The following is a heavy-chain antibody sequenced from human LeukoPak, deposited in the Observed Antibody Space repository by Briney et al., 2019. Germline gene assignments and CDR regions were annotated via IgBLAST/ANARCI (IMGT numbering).Heavy chain of an antibody. J-gene: IGHJ6*03. CDR1: GFTFSDYY. CDR3: ARDRGYSGYDYYYYMDV. CDR2: ISSSGSTI. V-gene: IGHV3-11*01. Sequence: GGSLRLSCAASGFTFSDYYMIWIRQAPGKGLEWVSYISSSGSTIYYADSVKGRFTISRDNAKNSLYLKMNSLRAEDTAVYYCARDRGYSGYDYYYYMDVWGKGTTVTVSS. D-gene: IGHD5-12*01.